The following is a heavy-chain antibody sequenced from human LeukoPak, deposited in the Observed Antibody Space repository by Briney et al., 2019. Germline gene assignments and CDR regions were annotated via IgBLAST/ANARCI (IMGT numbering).Heavy chain of an antibody. CDR2: ISSSRSYI. J-gene: IGHJ4*02. V-gene: IGHV3-21*01. D-gene: IGHD6-13*01. CDR1: GFTFSSYS. CDR3: ARFIAAPYYFDY. Sequence: GGSLRLSCAASGFTFSSYSMNWVRQAPGKGLEWVSFISSSRSYIYYADSVKGRFTISRDNAKNSLYLQMNSLRAEDTSVYYCARFIAAPYYFDYWGRGTLVTVSS.